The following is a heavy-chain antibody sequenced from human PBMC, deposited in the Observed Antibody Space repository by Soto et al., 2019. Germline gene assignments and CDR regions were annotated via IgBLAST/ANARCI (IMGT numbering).Heavy chain of an antibody. V-gene: IGHV3-23*01. CDR1: GFTFSSYA. J-gene: IGHJ4*02. CDR3: ARRSSSWYFDY. CDR2: ISGSGGST. Sequence: EVPLLESGGGLVQPGGSLRLSCAASGFTFSSYAMHWVRQAPGKGLEWVSVISGSGGSTYYADSVKGRFTISRDNSKNTLYLQMNSLRAEDTAVYYCARRSSSWYFDYWGQGTLVTVSS. D-gene: IGHD6-13*01.